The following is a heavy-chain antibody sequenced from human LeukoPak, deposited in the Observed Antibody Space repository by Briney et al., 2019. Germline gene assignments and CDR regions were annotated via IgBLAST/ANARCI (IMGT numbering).Heavy chain of an antibody. D-gene: IGHD3-3*01. Sequence: PSETLFLTCTVSGGSISSSSYYWGWIRQPPGKGLEWIGSIYYSGSTYYNPSLKSRVTISVDTSKNQFSLKLSSVTAADTAVYYCARGPARYYDFWSGYSYYMDVWGKGTTVTVSS. CDR1: GGSISSSSYY. CDR2: IYYSGST. CDR3: ARGPARYYDFWSGYSYYMDV. J-gene: IGHJ6*03. V-gene: IGHV4-39*01.